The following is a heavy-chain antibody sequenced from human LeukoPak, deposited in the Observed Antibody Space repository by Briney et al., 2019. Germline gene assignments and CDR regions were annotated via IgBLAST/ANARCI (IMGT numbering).Heavy chain of an antibody. CDR3: ARGRRVGMDV. CDR1: GYSFTNYY. CDR2: INPSGGST. Sequence: ASVKVSCKASGYSFTNYYMYWVRQAPGQGLEWMGVINPSGGSTSYAQKFQGRVILTRDTSTSAVYMELSSLRSEDTAVYYCARGRRVGMDVWGQGTTVTVSS. J-gene: IGHJ6*02. V-gene: IGHV1-46*01.